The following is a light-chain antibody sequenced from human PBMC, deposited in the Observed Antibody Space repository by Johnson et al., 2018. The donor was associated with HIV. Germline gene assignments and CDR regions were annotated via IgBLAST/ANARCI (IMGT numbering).Light chain of an antibody. J-gene: IGLJ1*01. CDR1: NSNIGNNY. V-gene: IGLV1-51*01. CDR2: DNN. Sequence: QSVLTQSPSVSAAPGQKVTISCSRSNSNIGNNYVSWYQHLPGTAPKLLIYDNNKRPSGIPDRFSGSKSGTSATLGITGLQTGDEADYYCGTWDSSLTADVFGTGTKVTVL. CDR3: GTWDSSLTADV.